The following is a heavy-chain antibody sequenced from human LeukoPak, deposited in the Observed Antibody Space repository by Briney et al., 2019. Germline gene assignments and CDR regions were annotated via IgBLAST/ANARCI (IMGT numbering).Heavy chain of an antibody. Sequence: GGSLRLSCAASGFTFSNYAMSWVRPAPGKGLEWVSAISANGGGTYYADSVKGRFTISRDNSKNTLYLQMNSLRAEDTAVYYCAKGSSPFDYWGQGTLVTVSS. J-gene: IGHJ4*02. V-gene: IGHV3-23*01. CDR3: AKGSSPFDY. CDR2: ISANGGGT. CDR1: GFTFSNYA. D-gene: IGHD6-13*01.